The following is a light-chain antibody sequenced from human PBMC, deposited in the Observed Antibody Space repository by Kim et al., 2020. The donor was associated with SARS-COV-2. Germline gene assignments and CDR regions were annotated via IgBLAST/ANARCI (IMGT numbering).Light chain of an antibody. CDR2: GKN. CDR3: NSRDKSGDHVV. V-gene: IGLV3-19*01. Sequence: SSELTQDPAVSVALGQKVRITCQGDSLRTYYASWYQQKPGQAPILVIYGKNNRPSGIPDRFSGSSSGNTASLTVTGAQAVDEADYYCNSRDKSGDHVVFG. J-gene: IGLJ2*01. CDR1: SLRTYY.